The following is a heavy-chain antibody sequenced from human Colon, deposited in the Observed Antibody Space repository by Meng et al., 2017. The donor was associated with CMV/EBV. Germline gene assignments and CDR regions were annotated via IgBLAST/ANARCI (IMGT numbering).Heavy chain of an antibody. D-gene: IGHD1-7*01. CDR3: ARYSGTTYYYGMDV. CDR1: GFTFSSYS. V-gene: IGHV3-21*01. CDR2: ISSSSSYI. Sequence: GESLKISCAASGFTFSSYSMNWVRQAPGKGLEWVSSISSSSSYIYYADSVKGRFTISRDNAKNSLYLQMNSLRAEDTAVYYCARYSGTTYYYGMDVWGQGTTVTASS. J-gene: IGHJ6*02.